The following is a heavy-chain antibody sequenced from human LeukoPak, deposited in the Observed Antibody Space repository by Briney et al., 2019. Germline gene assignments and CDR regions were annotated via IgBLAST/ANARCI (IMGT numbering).Heavy chain of an antibody. CDR1: GYIFTDYY. D-gene: IGHD3-22*01. CDR3: ARGLHFRVYDSSDFYLH. Sequence: GASVKVSCKASGYIFTDYYMHWVRQAPGQGLEWMGWINPNSGDTNYAQKFQGRVTMTRDTSISTAYMELSRLRSDDTAVYYCARGLHFRVYDSSDFYLHWGQGTLVTVSS. CDR2: INPNSGDT. V-gene: IGHV1-2*02. J-gene: IGHJ4*02.